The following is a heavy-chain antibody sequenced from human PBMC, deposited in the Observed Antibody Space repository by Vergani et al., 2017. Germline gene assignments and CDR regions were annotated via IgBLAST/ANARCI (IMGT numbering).Heavy chain of an antibody. J-gene: IGHJ5*02. CDR3: AREGGWYGNQQYNWFDP. V-gene: IGHV4-4*07. Sequence: QVQLQESGPGLVKPSETLSLTCTVSGGSISSYYWSWIRQPAGKGLEWVGRIYTSGSTNYNPSLKSRVTMSVDTAKNQFTLKLSSVTAAGTAVYYCAREGGWYGNQQYNWFDPWGQGILVTVSS. CDR2: IYTSGST. CDR1: GGSISSYY. D-gene: IGHD6-19*01.